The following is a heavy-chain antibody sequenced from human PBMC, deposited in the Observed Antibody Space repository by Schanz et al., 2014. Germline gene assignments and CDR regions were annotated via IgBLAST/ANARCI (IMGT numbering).Heavy chain of an antibody. CDR1: SGSISSYY. CDR2: IYYSGST. CDR3: ARGVGDFWNGYLHGMDI. Sequence: QLQESGPGLVKASETLSLTCTVSSGSISSYYWSWIRQPPGKGLQWIGYIYYSGSTNYNPSLKSRVTISVDTSKNQFSLKLSSVTAADTAVYYCARGVGDFWNGYLHGMDIWGQGTTVTVSS. J-gene: IGHJ6*02. V-gene: IGHV4-59*01. D-gene: IGHD3-3*01.